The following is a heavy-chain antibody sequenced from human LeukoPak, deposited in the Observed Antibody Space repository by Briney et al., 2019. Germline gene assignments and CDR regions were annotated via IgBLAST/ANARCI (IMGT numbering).Heavy chain of an antibody. J-gene: IGHJ4*02. CDR3: AKDWDYYGSGSYSDY. V-gene: IGHV3-23*01. D-gene: IGHD3-10*01. CDR2: ISGSGGGT. Sequence: GGSLRLSCAASGFTFSSYAMSWVRQAPEKGLEWVSTISGSGGGTYYADSVKGRFTTSRDNSKNTLYLQMNSLRAEDTAVYYCAKDWDYYGSGSYSDYWGQGTLVTVSS. CDR1: GFTFSSYA.